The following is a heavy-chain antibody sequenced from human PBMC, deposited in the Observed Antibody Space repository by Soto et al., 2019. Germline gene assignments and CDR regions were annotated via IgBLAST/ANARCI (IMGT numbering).Heavy chain of an antibody. Sequence: QVQLVQSGAEVKKPGSSVKVSCKTSGGLFSVFSFNWVRQAPGQGLEGMGGVLPITGSTDYAQKFQGRLTITADRSTSTIYMELSRLTSDDTANYYCATIRVRGGPLRFEDGGQGTLISVSS. D-gene: IGHD5-12*01. V-gene: IGHV1-69*06. CDR1: GGLFSVFS. CDR2: VLPITGST. CDR3: ATIRVRGGPLRFED. J-gene: IGHJ4*01.